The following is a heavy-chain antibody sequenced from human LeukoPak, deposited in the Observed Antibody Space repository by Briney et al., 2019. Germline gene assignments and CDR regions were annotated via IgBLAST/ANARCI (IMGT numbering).Heavy chain of an antibody. CDR3: ARDSNYMITFGGPWYYFDY. CDR2: IIPIFGTA. V-gene: IGHV1-69*13. J-gene: IGHJ4*02. Sequence: ASVKVSCTASGGTFSSYAISWVRQAPGQGLEWMGGIIPIFGTANYAQKFQGRVTITADESTSTAYMELSSLRSEDTAVYYCARDSNYMITFGGPWYYFDYWGQGTLVTVSS. D-gene: IGHD3-16*01. CDR1: GGTFSSYA.